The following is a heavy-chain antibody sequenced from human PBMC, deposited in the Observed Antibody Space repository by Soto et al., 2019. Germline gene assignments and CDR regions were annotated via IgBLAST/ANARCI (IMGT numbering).Heavy chain of an antibody. CDR3: ARQNGFDV. CDR2: IYPGNSDT. V-gene: IGHV5-51*01. CDR1: GYSFTNYW. Sequence: PGESLKISCKASGYSFTNYWIGWVRQMPGKGLEWMGIIYPGNSDTKYSPSFQGQVTISADKSITTAYLQWSSLRASDTAMYYCARQNGFDVWGQGTMVTVSS. J-gene: IGHJ3*01.